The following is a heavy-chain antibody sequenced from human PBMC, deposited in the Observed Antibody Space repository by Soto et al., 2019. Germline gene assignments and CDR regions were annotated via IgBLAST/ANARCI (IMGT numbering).Heavy chain of an antibody. J-gene: IGHJ4*02. Sequence: EVQLVESGGGLVQPVGSLRLSCAASGFTFSSYSMNWVRQAPGKGLEWVSYISSSSSTIYYADSVKGRFTISRDNAKNSLYLQMNSLRDEDTAVYYCARDTPGFYCSSTSCPRFDYWGQGTLVTVSS. CDR3: ARDTPGFYCSSTSCPRFDY. V-gene: IGHV3-48*02. CDR1: GFTFSSYS. CDR2: ISSSSSTI. D-gene: IGHD2-2*01.